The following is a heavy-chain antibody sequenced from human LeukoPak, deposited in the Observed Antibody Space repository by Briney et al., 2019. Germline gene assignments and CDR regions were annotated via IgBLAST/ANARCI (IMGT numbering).Heavy chain of an antibody. Sequence: SETLSLTCTVSGGSISSSSYYWGWIRQPPGKGLEWIGSIYYSGSTYYNPSLKSRVTISVDTSKNQFSLKLSSVTAADTAVYYCARRSRFLEWSDWFDPWGQGTLVTVSS. D-gene: IGHD3-3*01. V-gene: IGHV4-39*07. CDR2: IYYSGST. CDR3: ARRSRFLEWSDWFDP. J-gene: IGHJ5*02. CDR1: GGSISSSSYY.